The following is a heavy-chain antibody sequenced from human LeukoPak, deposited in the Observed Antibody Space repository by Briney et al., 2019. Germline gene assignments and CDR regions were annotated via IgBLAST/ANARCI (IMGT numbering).Heavy chain of an antibody. CDR2: ISGSGGST. Sequence: PGGSLRLSCAASGFTFSSYAMSWVRQAPGKGLEWVSAISGSGGSTYYADSVKGRFTISRDNSKNTLYLQMNSLRAEDTAVYYCAKDRAYDYVWGSYRSIFDYWGQGTLVTVSS. V-gene: IGHV3-23*01. CDR1: GFTFSSYA. CDR3: AKDRAYDYVWGSYRSIFDY. J-gene: IGHJ4*02. D-gene: IGHD3-16*02.